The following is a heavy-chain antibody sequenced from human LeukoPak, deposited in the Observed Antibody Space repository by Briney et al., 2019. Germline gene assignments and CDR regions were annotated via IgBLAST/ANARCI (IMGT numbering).Heavy chain of an antibody. CDR1: GFTVDTYW. Sequence: GGSLRLSCVASGFTVDTYWMSWVRQAPGKGLDWVAHIKEDGTRKYYVDSVRGRFTISRDNAKNSLYLQMNSLRAEDTAVYYCARDYTGYFPWGQGTLVIVSS. D-gene: IGHD3-9*01. CDR2: IKEDGTRK. J-gene: IGHJ5*02. V-gene: IGHV3-7*03. CDR3: ARDYTGYFP.